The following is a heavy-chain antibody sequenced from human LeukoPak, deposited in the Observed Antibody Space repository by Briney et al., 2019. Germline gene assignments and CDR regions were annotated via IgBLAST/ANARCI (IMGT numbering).Heavy chain of an antibody. Sequence: GGSLRLSCAASGFTFSSYAMSWVRQAPGKGLEWFSAFSGSGGSTYYADSVKGRFTISRDNSKNTLYLQMNSLRAEDTAVYYCARDGGPQQYYFYYWGQGTLVTVSS. J-gene: IGHJ4*02. D-gene: IGHD6-13*01. CDR1: GFTFSSYA. V-gene: IGHV3-23*01. CDR2: FSGSGGST. CDR3: ARDGGPQQYYFYY.